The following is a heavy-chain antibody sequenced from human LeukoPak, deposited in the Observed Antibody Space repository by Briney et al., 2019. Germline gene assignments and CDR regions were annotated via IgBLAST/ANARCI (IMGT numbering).Heavy chain of an antibody. D-gene: IGHD3-10*01. CDR3: ARALGGYYGSGSYYNVEYFDY. CDR2: IIPIFGTA. J-gene: IGHJ4*02. V-gene: IGHV1-69*13. Sequence: SVKVSCKASGGTFSSYAISWVRQAPGQGLEWMGGIIPIFGTANYAQKFQGRVTITADESTSTAYMELSSLRSGDTAVYYCARALGGYYGSGSYYNVEYFDYWGQGTLVTVSS. CDR1: GGTFSSYA.